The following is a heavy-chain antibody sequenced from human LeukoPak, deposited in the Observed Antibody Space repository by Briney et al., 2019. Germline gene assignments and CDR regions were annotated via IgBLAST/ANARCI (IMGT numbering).Heavy chain of an antibody. V-gene: IGHV1-69*04. D-gene: IGHD3-10*01. CDR3: ATRGHRTYYYYGMDV. J-gene: IGHJ6*02. CDR2: IIPILGIA. CDR1: GGTFSSYA. Sequence: ASVKVSCKASGGTFSSYAISWVRQAPGQGLEWMGRIIPILGIANYAQKFQGRVTITADKSTSTAYMELSSLRSEDTAVYYCATRGHRTYYYYGMDVWGQGTTVTVSS.